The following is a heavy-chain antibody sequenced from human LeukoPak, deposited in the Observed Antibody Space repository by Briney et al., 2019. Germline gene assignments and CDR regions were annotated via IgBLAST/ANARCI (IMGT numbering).Heavy chain of an antibody. D-gene: IGHD6-19*01. CDR3: ARSRRGWYQLYYYYYMDV. V-gene: IGHV1-69*01. CDR1: GGTFSSYA. CDR2: IIPIFGTA. J-gene: IGHJ6*03. Sequence: GSSVKVSCKASGGTFSSYAISWVRQAPGQGLEWMGGIIPIFGTANYAQKFQGRVTITADESTSTAYMELSSLRSEDTAVYYCARSRRGWYQLYYYYYMDVWGKGTTVTVSS.